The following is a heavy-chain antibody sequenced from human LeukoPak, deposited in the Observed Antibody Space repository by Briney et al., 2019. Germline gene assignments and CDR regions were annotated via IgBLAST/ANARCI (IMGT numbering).Heavy chain of an antibody. CDR2: INHSGST. D-gene: IGHD6-13*01. J-gene: IGHJ4*02. V-gene: IGHV4-34*01. CDR3: ARQDLYSSPDY. Sequence: PSETLSLTCAVYGGSFSGYYWSWIRQPPGKGLEWIGEINHSGSTNYNPSLKSRVTISVDTSKNQFSLKLSSVTAADTAVYYCARQDLYSSPDYWGQGTLVTVSS. CDR1: GGSFSGYY.